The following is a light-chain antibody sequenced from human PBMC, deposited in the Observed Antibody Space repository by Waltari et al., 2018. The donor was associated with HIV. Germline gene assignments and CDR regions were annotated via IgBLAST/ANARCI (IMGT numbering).Light chain of an antibody. V-gene: IGKV3-20*01. CDR1: QTVNNNN. CDR3: QQFGTSYT. J-gene: IGKJ2*01. Sequence: EIVLTHSPVPLSLSPGERATLSCRASQTVNNNNLAWYQQTPGQAPRLLIYGASSRATGIPDRFSGSGSGTDFTLTISRLEPEDCAVDYCQQFGTSYTFGQGTKLEVK. CDR2: GAS.